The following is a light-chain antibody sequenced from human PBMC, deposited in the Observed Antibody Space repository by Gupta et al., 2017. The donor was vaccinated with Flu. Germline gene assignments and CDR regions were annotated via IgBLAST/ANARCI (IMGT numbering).Light chain of an antibody. J-gene: IGKJ2*01. V-gene: IGKV1-39*01. CDR1: QSIAKY. Sequence: DIQMTQSPSSLSASVGDRVTITCRASQSIAKYLNGYQQKAGKAPKLLIYDASTLQGGVPSRFSGSGSGTDFTLTISSLHPEDFATYSCQQSYGTPHTFGQGTKLEIK. CDR3: QQSYGTPHT. CDR2: DAS.